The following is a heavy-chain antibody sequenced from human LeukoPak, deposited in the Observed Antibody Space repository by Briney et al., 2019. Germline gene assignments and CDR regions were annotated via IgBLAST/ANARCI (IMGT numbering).Heavy chain of an antibody. Sequence: GGSLRLSCAASGFTFSTYTMYWVRHPPGKRLEWVSIIGSSGGGIHYADSVKGRFTISRDNSKNALYLQMNSLRVEDTAVYYCAIYPLCGTHSWGQGVLVTVSS. D-gene: IGHD1-26*01. CDR2: IGSSGGGI. CDR3: AIYPLCGTHS. V-gene: IGHV3-23*01. J-gene: IGHJ4*02. CDR1: GFTFSTYT.